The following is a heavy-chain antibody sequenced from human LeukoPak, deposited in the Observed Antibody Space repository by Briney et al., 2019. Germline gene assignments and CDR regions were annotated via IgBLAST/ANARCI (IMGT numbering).Heavy chain of an antibody. V-gene: IGHV4-30-2*02. Sequence: PSETLSLTCAVSGGSISSGGYSWSWIRQPPGKGLEWIGYIYHSGSTYYNPSLKSRVTISVDRSKNQFSLKLSSVTAADTALYYCARDTYGDYSIDYWGQGTLVTVSS. J-gene: IGHJ4*02. CDR3: ARDTYGDYSIDY. CDR1: GGSISSGGYS. CDR2: IYHSGST. D-gene: IGHD4-17*01.